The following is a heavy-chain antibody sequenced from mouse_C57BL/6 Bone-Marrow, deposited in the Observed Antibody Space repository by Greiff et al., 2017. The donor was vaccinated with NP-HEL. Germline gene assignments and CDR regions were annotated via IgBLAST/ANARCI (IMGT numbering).Heavy chain of an antibody. D-gene: IGHD2-12*01. Sequence: EVQLVESGGGLVKPGGSLKLSCAASGFTFSDYGMHWVRQAPEKGLEWVAYISSGSSTIYYADTVKGRFTISRDNAKNTLFLQMTSLRSEDTAMYYCAGPYDAYAMDYWGQGTSVTVSS. CDR2: ISSGSSTI. V-gene: IGHV5-17*01. CDR3: AGPYDAYAMDY. J-gene: IGHJ4*01. CDR1: GFTFSDYG.